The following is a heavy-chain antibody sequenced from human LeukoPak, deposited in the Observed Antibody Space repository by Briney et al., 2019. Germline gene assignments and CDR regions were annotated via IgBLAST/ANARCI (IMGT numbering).Heavy chain of an antibody. CDR1: GCTFSSYA. CDR3: ARVSWELPSSWWYFDL. D-gene: IGHD1-26*01. V-gene: IGHV1-69*10. CDR2: IIPSLGIA. J-gene: IGHJ2*01. Sequence: VKVSCKASGCTFSSYAISWVRQPPAQGLEWMGRIIPSLGIANNAQKFQGRVTITADKPTSTAYMELSSLRSEDTAVYYCARVSWELPSSWWYFDLWGRGTLVTV.